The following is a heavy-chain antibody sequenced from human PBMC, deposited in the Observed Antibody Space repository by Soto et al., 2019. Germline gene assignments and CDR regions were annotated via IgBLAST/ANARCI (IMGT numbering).Heavy chain of an antibody. Sequence: GGSLRLSCAASGFTFSSYAMHWVRQAPGKWLEWVAVISYDGSNKYYADSVKGRFTISRDNSKNTLYLQMNSLRAEDTAVYYCATGLGYCSSTSCYHETDPPYWGQGXLVTVSS. CDR2: ISYDGSNK. CDR1: GFTFSSYA. J-gene: IGHJ4*02. V-gene: IGHV3-30-3*01. CDR3: ATGLGYCSSTSCYHETDPPY. D-gene: IGHD2-2*01.